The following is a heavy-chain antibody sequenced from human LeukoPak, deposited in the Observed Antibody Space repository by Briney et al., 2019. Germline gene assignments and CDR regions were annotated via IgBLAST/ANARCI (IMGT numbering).Heavy chain of an antibody. CDR3: ARDQEGFDY. Sequence: ASVKVSCKASGYTFTSNHIHWVRQAPGQGLEWMGMFYPRDGSTSYAQKFQGRVTVTRDTSTSTVHMELSGLRSEDTAVYYCARDQEGFDYWGQGTLVTVSS. CDR1: GYTFTSNH. V-gene: IGHV1-46*01. J-gene: IGHJ4*02. CDR2: FYPRDGST.